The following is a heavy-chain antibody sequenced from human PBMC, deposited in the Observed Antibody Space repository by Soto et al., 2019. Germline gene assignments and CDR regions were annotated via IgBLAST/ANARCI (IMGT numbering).Heavy chain of an antibody. CDR2: INPKGGDS. Sequence: ASVKVSCKASGYKFVDYYIHWVRQAPGQGLEWMGIINPKGGDSRYAQKFQGRVTMTSNTFTSTVYMDLRRLTSDDTAVYYCAKVLCSSPSCYKLNYFYYYGMDVWGQGTAVTVSS. J-gene: IGHJ6*02. D-gene: IGHD2-2*02. CDR3: AKVLCSSPSCYKLNYFYYYGMDV. CDR1: GYKFVDYY. V-gene: IGHV1-46*01.